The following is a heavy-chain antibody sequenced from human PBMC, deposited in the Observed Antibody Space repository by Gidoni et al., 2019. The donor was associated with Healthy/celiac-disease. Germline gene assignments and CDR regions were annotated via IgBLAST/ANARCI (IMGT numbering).Heavy chain of an antibody. D-gene: IGHD2-2*01. CDR3: AREPSDCSSTSCYGAWFDP. CDR1: GGSFSGYY. Sequence: QVQLQQWGAGLLKPSETLSLTCAVYGGSFSGYYWSWIRQPPGKGLDWIGEINHSGSTNYNPSLKSRVTISVDTSKNQFSLKLSSVTAADTAVYYCAREPSDCSSTSCYGAWFDPWGQGTLVTVSS. J-gene: IGHJ5*02. CDR2: INHSGST. V-gene: IGHV4-34*02.